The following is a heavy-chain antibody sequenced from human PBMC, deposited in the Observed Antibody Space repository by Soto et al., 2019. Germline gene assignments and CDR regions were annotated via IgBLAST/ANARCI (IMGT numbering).Heavy chain of an antibody. D-gene: IGHD1-1*01. CDR2: IFSNDEK. CDR3: ARIIEGTVPEGDYYYYMDV. J-gene: IGHJ6*03. Sequence: QVTLKESGPVLVKPTETLTLTCTVSGFSLSNARMGVSWIRQPPGKALEWLAHIFSNDEKSYSTSLKSRLTISKDTSKSQVVLTMTNMDPVDTATYYCARIIEGTVPEGDYYYYMDVWGKGTTVTVSS. V-gene: IGHV2-26*01. CDR1: GFSLSNARMG.